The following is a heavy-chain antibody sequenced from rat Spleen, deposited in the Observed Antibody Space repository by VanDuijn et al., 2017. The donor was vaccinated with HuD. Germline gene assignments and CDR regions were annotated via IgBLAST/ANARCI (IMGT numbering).Heavy chain of an antibody. CDR3: KSGGSNGLNWFAY. D-gene: IGHD1-12*02. J-gene: IGHJ3*01. CDR1: GFTFSNNW. Sequence: EVQLVESGGGLVQPGRSLKLSCVASGFTFSNNWLNWIRQAPGKGLEWVASITPDGGITYYPDTVKGRFVISKDNAKNTGFLERNNLRSEDTAMYYCKSGGSNGLNWFAYWGQGTLVTVAS. CDR2: ITPDGGIT. V-gene: IGHV5-35*01.